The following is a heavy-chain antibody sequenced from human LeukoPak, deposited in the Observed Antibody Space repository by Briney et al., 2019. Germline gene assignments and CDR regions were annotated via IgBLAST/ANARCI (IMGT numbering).Heavy chain of an antibody. CDR1: GFTFSGYE. D-gene: IGHD2-15*01. Sequence: GGSLRLSGAASGFTFSGYEMNWLRQAPGKGLEWVSYISSSGSTIYYADSVKGRFTISRDNAKNSLYLQMNSLRAEDTSVYYCAREFNACRTYAKGYWGQGTLDTVSS. CDR3: AREFNACRTYAKGY. J-gene: IGHJ4*02. CDR2: ISSSGSTI. V-gene: IGHV3-48*03.